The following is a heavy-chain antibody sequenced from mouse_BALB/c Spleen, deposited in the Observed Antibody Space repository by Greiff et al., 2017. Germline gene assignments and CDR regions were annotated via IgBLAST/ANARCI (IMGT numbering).Heavy chain of an antibody. V-gene: IGHV2-3*01. CDR3: APYGCGGAMDY. Sequence: QVQLKESGPGLVAPSQCLSISCTASGFSLTSYGVSWVRQPPGKGLEWLGVIWGDGSTNYHSALISRLSIIKDNSKSQVFLKLNSLQTDDTATYYCAPYGCGGAMDYWGQGTSVTVSS. J-gene: IGHJ4*01. D-gene: IGHD2-2*01. CDR1: GFSLTSYG. CDR2: IWGDGST.